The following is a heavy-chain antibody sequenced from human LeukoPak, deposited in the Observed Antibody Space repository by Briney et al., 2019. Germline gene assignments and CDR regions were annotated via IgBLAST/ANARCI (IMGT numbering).Heavy chain of an antibody. CDR2: ISYDGSNK. Sequence: PGGSLRLSCAASGFTFSSYAMHWVRQAPGKGLEGVAVISYDGSNKYYADSVKGRFTISRDNSKNTLYLQMNSLRAEDTAVYYCARDRSDIVVVPAAILGSNWFDPWGQGTLVTVSS. CDR1: GFTFSSYA. D-gene: IGHD2-2*02. CDR3: ARDRSDIVVVPAAILGSNWFDP. J-gene: IGHJ5*02. V-gene: IGHV3-30-3*01.